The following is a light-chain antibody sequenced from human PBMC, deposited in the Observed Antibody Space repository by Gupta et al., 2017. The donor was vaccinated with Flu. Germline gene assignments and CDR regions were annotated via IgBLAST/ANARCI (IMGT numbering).Light chain of an antibody. Sequence: VTLGQTASISCRASQTRGHRNGNTYLNWFQQRPGQAPRRLIYKGSNRDYGVPDRFSGSGYGTEFTLKISRGEADDVGVYYCRQGKCWPCSFGQGTKLEI. CDR1: QTRGHRNGNTY. CDR3: RQGKCWPCS. CDR2: KGS. J-gene: IGKJ2*02. V-gene: IGKV2-30*02.